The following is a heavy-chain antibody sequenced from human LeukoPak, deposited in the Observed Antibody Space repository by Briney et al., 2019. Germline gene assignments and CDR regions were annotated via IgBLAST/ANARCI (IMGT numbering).Heavy chain of an antibody. CDR2: INPSGGST. CDR3: ARRSSSSLIDY. J-gene: IGHJ4*02. CDR1: GGTFSSYT. Sequence: ASVKVSCKASGGTFSSYTISWLRQAPGQGLEWMGIINPSGGSTSYAQKFQGRVTMTRDTSTSTVYMELSSLRSEDTAVYYCARRSSSSLIDYWGQGTLVTVSS. V-gene: IGHV1-46*01. D-gene: IGHD6-13*01.